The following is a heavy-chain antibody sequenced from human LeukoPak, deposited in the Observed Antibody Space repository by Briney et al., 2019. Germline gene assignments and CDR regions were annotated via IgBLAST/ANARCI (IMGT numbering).Heavy chain of an antibody. CDR1: GYTFTSYG. V-gene: IGHV1-18*01. CDR3: ASSNSYYYDSSGYYPPDDAFDI. D-gene: IGHD3-22*01. CDR2: ISAYNGNT. J-gene: IGHJ3*02. Sequence: ASVKVSCKASGYTFTSYGISWVRQAPGQGLEWMGWISAYNGNTNYAQKLQGRVTMTTGTSTSTAYMELRSLRSDDTAVYYCASSNSYYYDSSGYYPPDDAFDIWGQGTMVTVSS.